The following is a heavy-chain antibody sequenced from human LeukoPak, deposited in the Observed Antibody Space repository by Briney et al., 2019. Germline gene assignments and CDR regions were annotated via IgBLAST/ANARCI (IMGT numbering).Heavy chain of an antibody. D-gene: IGHD3-10*01. J-gene: IGHJ5*02. CDR2: INPNSGGT. CDR1: GYTFTSFG. CDR3: ARDDPPYYYGSGSYDWFDP. V-gene: IGHV1-2*02. Sequence: GASVKVSCKASGYTFTSFGISWVRQAPGQGLEWMGWINPNSGGTNYAQKFQGRVTMTRDTSISTAYMELSRLRSDDTAVYYCARDDPPYYYGSGSYDWFDPWGQGTLVTVSS.